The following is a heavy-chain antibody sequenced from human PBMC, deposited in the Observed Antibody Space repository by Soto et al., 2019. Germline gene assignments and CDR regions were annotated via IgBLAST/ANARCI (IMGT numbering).Heavy chain of an antibody. D-gene: IGHD2-21*02. CDR1: GGSFSGYY. V-gene: IGHV4-34*01. J-gene: IGHJ4*02. Sequence: SETLSLTCAVYGGSFSGYYWSWIRQPPGKGLEWIGQINHSGRTNYNPSLKSRVTISVDTSKNQFSLKLSSVTAADTAVYYCARSPMGLLFRYYFDYWGQGTLVTVSS. CDR2: INHSGRT. CDR3: ARSPMGLLFRYYFDY.